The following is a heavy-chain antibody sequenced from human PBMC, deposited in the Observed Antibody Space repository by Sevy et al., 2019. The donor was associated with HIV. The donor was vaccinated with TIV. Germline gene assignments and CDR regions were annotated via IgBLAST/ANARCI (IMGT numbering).Heavy chain of an antibody. D-gene: IGHD5-12*01. CDR1: SGSISSSDSY. J-gene: IGHJ4*02. V-gene: IGHV4-30-4*01. CDR3: ANKRGYNHSPFDH. Sequence: SETLSLTCTVSSGSISSSDSYWSWIRQSPGKGLEWIGYIPYSGGTYYNPFLKSRVAMSVDTSEKQFSLKLSFLTAADTAIYYCANKRGYNHSPFDHWGQGILVTVSS. CDR2: IPYSGGT.